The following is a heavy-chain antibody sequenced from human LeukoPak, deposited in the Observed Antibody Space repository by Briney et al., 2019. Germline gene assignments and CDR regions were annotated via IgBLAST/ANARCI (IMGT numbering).Heavy chain of an antibody. CDR3: ARRIRGAPTDY. Sequence: ASVKVSCKASGYTFTTYDLNWVRQATGQGFEWMGWMTPNSGNAGYAQKFQGRVTMTRNTSISTAYMELSNLTSEDTAVYYCARRIRGAPTDYWGQGTLVTVSS. D-gene: IGHD3-10*01. J-gene: IGHJ4*02. CDR1: GYTFTTYD. V-gene: IGHV1-8*01. CDR2: MTPNSGNA.